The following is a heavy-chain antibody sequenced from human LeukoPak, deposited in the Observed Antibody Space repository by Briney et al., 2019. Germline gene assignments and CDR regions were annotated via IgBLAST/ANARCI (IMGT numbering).Heavy chain of an antibody. Sequence: PGGSLRLSCAASGFTFSSYSMNWVRQAPGKGLEWVSSISSSSSYIYYADSVKGRFTISRDNAKKSLYLQMNSLRAEDTAVYYCAREFEGTASGAGYWGQGTLVTVSS. CDR2: ISSSSSYI. CDR3: AREFEGTASGAGY. J-gene: IGHJ4*02. CDR1: GFTFSSYS. D-gene: IGHD1-26*01. V-gene: IGHV3-21*01.